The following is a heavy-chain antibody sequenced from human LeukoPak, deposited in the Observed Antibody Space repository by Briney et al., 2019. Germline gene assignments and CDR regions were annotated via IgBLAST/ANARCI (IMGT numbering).Heavy chain of an antibody. Sequence: GGSLRLSCAASGFTFSSYEMNWVRQAPGKGLEWVSYISSSGSTIYYADSVKGRFTISRDNAKNSLYLQMNSLRAEDTAVYYCARVGVFSSSWLLYWGQGILVTVSS. CDR1: GFTFSSYE. CDR2: ISSSGSTI. CDR3: ARVGVFSSSWLLY. V-gene: IGHV3-48*03. D-gene: IGHD6-13*01. J-gene: IGHJ4*02.